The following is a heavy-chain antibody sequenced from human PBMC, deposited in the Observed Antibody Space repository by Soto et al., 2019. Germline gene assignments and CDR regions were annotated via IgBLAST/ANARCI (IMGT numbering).Heavy chain of an antibody. V-gene: IGHV1-18*01. CDR3: ATAPVSPNWYNWNRSSFAP. J-gene: IGHJ5*02. CDR1: GYTVTSYG. D-gene: IGHD1-20*01. Sequence: VKVSCKASGYTVTSYGSSWVRQAPGQELEWMGWISAYNGNTNYAQKLQGRVTMTTDTSTRIAHMELRNLRSDDTAVHYCATAPVSPNWYNWNRSSFAPWGQGTLVHVSS. CDR2: ISAYNGNT.